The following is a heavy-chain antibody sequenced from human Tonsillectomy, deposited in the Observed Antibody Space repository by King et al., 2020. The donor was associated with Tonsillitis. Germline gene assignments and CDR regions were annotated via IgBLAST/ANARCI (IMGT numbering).Heavy chain of an antibody. CDR3: ARHSGYYDSSGYSYDH. Sequence: MQLQESGPGLVKPSETLSLTCTVSGGSITTSSYYWGWIRQPPGKGLEWIGSIYYSGSTYYNPSLRSRVTISVDTSKNQFSLKLSSVTAADTAGYYCARHSGYYDSSGYSYDHWGQGTLVTVSS. J-gene: IGHJ4*02. V-gene: IGHV4-39*01. CDR2: IYYSGST. CDR1: GGSITTSSYY. D-gene: IGHD3-22*01.